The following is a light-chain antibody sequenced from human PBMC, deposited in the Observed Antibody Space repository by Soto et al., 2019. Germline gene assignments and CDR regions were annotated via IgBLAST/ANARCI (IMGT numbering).Light chain of an antibody. CDR3: QVWDSSSDHVV. J-gene: IGLJ2*01. CDR2: YDS. Sequence: SYELTQPPSVSVAPGKTASITCGGNNIGSKSVHWYQQKPGQAPVLVIYYDSDRPSGIPERFPGSNSGNTATLTISRVEAGDEAEYYCQVWDSSSDHVVFGGGTKVTVL. CDR1: NIGSKS. V-gene: IGLV3-21*04.